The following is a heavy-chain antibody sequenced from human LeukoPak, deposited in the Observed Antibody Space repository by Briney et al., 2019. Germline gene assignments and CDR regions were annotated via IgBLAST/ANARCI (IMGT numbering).Heavy chain of an antibody. CDR1: GFTLSSNY. CDR3: ARTGLDGSLSFDY. Sequence: GGSLRLSCAVSGFTLSSNYMSWVRQAPGKGLEGVSVIYSGGSTYYADSVKGRFTISRDNSKNMLYLQMNSLRAEDTAVYYCARTGLDGSLSFDYWGQGTLVTVSS. J-gene: IGHJ4*02. D-gene: IGHD3/OR15-3a*01. V-gene: IGHV3-53*01. CDR2: IYSGGST.